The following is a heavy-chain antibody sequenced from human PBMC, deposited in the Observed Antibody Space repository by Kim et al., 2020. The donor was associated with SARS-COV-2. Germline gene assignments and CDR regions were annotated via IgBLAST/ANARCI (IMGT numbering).Heavy chain of an antibody. CDR1: GFTFSSYA. V-gene: IGHV3-23*01. D-gene: IGHD3-10*01. CDR2: ISGSGGST. CDR3: AKSWFGRGPTMVREEVDY. Sequence: GGSLRLSCAASGFTFSSYAMSWVRQAPGKGLEWVSAISGSGGSTYYADSVKGRFTISRDNSKNTLYLQMNSLRAEDTAVYYCAKSWFGRGPTMVREEVDYWGQGTLVTVSS. J-gene: IGHJ4*02.